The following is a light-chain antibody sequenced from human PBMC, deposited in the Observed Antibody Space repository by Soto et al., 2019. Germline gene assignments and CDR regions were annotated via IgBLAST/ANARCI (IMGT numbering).Light chain of an antibody. Sequence: DFQMTQSPSSLSASVGDRVTITCRTSQSISGYLNWYRHKPGKAPTLLIYAASTLQSGVPSRFSGSGSGTDFTLTISNLQPEDFATYYCQQSYSTLPITFGQGTRLEIK. CDR2: AAS. CDR1: QSISGY. J-gene: IGKJ5*01. V-gene: IGKV1-39*01. CDR3: QQSYSTLPIT.